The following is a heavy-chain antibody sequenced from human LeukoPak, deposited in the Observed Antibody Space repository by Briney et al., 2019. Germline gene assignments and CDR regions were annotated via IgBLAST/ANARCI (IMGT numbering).Heavy chain of an antibody. CDR2: ISSSGSTI. J-gene: IGHJ5*02. CDR3: AKDPRSLRSGCFDP. Sequence: GGSLRLSCAASGFTFSDYYMSWIRQAPGKGLEWVSYISSSGSTIYYADSVKGRFTISRDNSKNTLYLQMNSLRAEDTAVYYCAKDPRSLRSGCFDPWGQGTLVTVSS. D-gene: IGHD3-16*01. CDR1: GFTFSDYY. V-gene: IGHV3-11*01.